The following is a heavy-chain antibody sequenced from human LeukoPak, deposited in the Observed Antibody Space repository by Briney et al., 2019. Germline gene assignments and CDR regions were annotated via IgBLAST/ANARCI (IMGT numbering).Heavy chain of an antibody. CDR1: GGSFSGYY. V-gene: IGHV4-34*01. CDR3: ARVSGIAARPVNFDY. CDR2: INHSGST. Sequence: KTSETLSLTCAVYGGSFSGYYWSWIRQPPGKGLEWIGEINHSGSTNYNPSLKSRVTISVDTSKNQFSLKLSSVTAADTAVYYCARVSGIAARPVNFDYWGQGTLVTVSS. J-gene: IGHJ4*02. D-gene: IGHD6-6*01.